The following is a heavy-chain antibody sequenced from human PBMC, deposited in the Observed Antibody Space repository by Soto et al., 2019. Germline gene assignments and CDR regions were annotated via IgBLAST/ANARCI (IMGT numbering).Heavy chain of an antibody. CDR3: AKGLPMTTVTSSLYYYYGMDV. V-gene: IGHV3-23*01. Sequence: EVRLLESGGGLVQPGGSLRLSCAASGFTFSTYGMSWVRQAPGKGLEWVSAIGGSGGNTYYADSVEGRFTISRDNSKNTLFLQMNSLRAEDTAVYYCAKGLPMTTVTSSLYYYYGMDVWGQGTTDTVSS. J-gene: IGHJ6*02. D-gene: IGHD4-17*01. CDR1: GFTFSTYG. CDR2: IGGSGGNT.